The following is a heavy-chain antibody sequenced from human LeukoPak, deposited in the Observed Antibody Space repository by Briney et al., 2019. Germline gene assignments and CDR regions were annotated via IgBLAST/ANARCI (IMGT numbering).Heavy chain of an antibody. V-gene: IGHV3-23*01. Sequence: PGGSLRLSCAASGFTFSSYAMSWVRQAPGKGLEWVSAISGSGGSTYYADSVKGRFTISRDNAKSSLYLQMNSLKLEDTALYYCVKDRDFWSGLDVWGQGTMVTVS. CDR1: GFTFSSYA. CDR2: ISGSGGST. CDR3: VKDRDFWSGLDV. J-gene: IGHJ6*02. D-gene: IGHD3-3*01.